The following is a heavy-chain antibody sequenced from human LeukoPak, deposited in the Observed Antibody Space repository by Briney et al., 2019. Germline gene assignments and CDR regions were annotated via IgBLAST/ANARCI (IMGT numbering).Heavy chain of an antibody. J-gene: IGHJ4*02. V-gene: IGHV1-8*01. Sequence: GASVRVSCKASGYTFTSYDINWVRQATGQGLEWMGWMNPNSGNTGYAQKFQGRVTMTRNTSISTAYMELSSLRSEDTAVYYCARGYCTNGVCYSFAFLDYWGQGTLVTVSS. CDR1: GYTFTSYD. D-gene: IGHD2-8*01. CDR2: MNPNSGNT. CDR3: ARGYCTNGVCYSFAFLDY.